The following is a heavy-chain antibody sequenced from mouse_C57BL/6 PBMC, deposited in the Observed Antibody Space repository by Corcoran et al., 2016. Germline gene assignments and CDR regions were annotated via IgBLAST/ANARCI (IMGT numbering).Heavy chain of an antibody. CDR1: GYTFTDYN. D-gene: IGHD1-1*01. J-gene: IGHJ3*01. CDR2: INPNNGGT. CDR3: ARDYYYGRSYAWLAY. Sequence: EVQLQQSGPELVKPGASVKIPCKASGYTFTDYNMDWVQQSHGKGLEWIGDINPNNGGTIYNQKFKGKATFTVDKSSSTAYMELRSLTSEDTAVYYCARDYYYGRSYAWLAYWGQGTLVTVSA. V-gene: IGHV1-18*01.